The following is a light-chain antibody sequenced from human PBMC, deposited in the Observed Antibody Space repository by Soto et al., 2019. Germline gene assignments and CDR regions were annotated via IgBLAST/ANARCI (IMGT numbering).Light chain of an antibody. CDR1: QSVSHN. V-gene: IGKV3-15*01. CDR2: HAA. CDR3: QQYNEWPLT. J-gene: IGKJ4*01. Sequence: EIVMTQSPATLSVSPGERATLSCRASQSVSHNVAWYQQTPGQAPRLLIYHAATRATGIPTRFSGSGCGTEVTVTNSSRQCREFAVYCWQQYNEWPLTFGGGTKVEIK.